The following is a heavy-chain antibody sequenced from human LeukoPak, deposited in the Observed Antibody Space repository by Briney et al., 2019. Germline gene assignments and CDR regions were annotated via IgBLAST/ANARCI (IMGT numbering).Heavy chain of an antibody. CDR3: ARDLSGSYSVDY. CDR2: IYSGGST. CDR1: GFTVSSNY. V-gene: IGHV3-53*01. Sequence: GGSLRLSCAASGFTVSSNYMSWVRQAPGKGLEWVSVIYSGGSTYYADSVKGRFTISRDNSKNTLYLQMNSLRAEDTAVYYCARDLSGSYSVDYWGQGTLVTVSS. J-gene: IGHJ4*02. D-gene: IGHD1-26*01.